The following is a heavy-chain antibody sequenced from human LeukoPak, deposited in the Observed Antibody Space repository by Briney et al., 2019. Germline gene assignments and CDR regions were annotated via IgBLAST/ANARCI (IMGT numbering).Heavy chain of an antibody. Sequence: SETLSLTCAVYGGSFSGYYWSWIRQPPGKGLEWIGEINHSGSTNYNPSLKSRVTISVDTSKNQFSLKLSSVTAADTAVYYCAIGARSRGRYYYYYMDAWGKGTTVTVSS. CDR2: INHSGST. CDR3: AIGARSRGRYYYYYMDA. CDR1: GGSFSGYY. J-gene: IGHJ6*03. V-gene: IGHV4-34*01. D-gene: IGHD1-14*01.